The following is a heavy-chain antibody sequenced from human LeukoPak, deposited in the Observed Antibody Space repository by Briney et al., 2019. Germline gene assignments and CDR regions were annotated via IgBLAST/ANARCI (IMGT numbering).Heavy chain of an antibody. V-gene: IGHV4-31*03. J-gene: IGHJ6*02. CDR1: GGSISSGGYY. D-gene: IGHD2-15*01. CDR3: ARISWGSGGYGLDV. CDR2: IYYSGST. Sequence: SETLSLTCTVSGGSISSGGYYWSRIRQHPGKGLEWIGYIYYSGSTYYNPSLKSRITISVDTTKNQFSLKLSSVTAADTAVYYCARISWGSGGYGLDVWGQGTTVTVSS.